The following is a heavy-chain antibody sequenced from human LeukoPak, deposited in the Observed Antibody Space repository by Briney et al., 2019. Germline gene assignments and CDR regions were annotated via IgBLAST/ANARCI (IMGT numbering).Heavy chain of an antibody. CDR2: INSDGSST. D-gene: IGHD1-26*01. CDR1: VFTFSSYW. J-gene: IGHJ5*01. Sequence: PGGSLRLSCAASVFTFSSYWRHWIRQAPGKGLVWVSRINSDGSSTSYADSVKGRFTIFSDNAKNTLYLQMNSMRAEDTAVYYCARVGRELTIESWGQGTLVTVSS. V-gene: IGHV3-74*01. CDR3: ARVGRELTIES.